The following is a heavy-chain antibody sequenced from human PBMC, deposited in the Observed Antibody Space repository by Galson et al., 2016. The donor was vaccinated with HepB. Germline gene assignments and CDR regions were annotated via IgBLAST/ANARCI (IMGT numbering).Heavy chain of an antibody. CDR1: GVSVTSAGSY. J-gene: IGHJ4*02. CDR2: IYYTGTA. D-gene: IGHD2/OR15-2a*01. V-gene: IGHV4-61*03. Sequence: SETLSLTCTVSGVSVTSAGSYWSWIRQPPGKGLHWLGHIYYTGTADYNPSLKSRVTMSVDTSNNHFSLRLTSVTAADTALYYCARQYWGGPSDYWGQGTLVIVSS. CDR3: ARQYWGGPSDY.